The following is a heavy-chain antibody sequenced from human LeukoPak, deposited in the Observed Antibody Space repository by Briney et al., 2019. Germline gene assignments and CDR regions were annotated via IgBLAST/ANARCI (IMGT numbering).Heavy chain of an antibody. CDR1: GYSISSGYY. CDR2: IYHSGST. D-gene: IGHD2-21*02. V-gene: IGHV4-38-2*02. CDR3: ARDNYCGGDCYSFFDY. J-gene: IGHJ4*02. Sequence: SETLSLTCTVSGYSISSGYYWGWIRQPPGKGLEWIGSIYHSGSTYYDPSLKSRVTISVDTSKNQFSLKLSSVTAADTAVYYCARDNYCGGDCYSFFDYWGQGTLVTVSS.